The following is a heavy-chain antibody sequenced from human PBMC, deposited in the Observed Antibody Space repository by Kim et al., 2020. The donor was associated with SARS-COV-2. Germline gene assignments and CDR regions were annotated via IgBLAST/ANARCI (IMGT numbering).Heavy chain of an antibody. CDR2: ISKKSTYK. Sequence: GGSLRLSYTASGLDLSAYAVNWVRQAPGKGLEWVSFISKKSTYKYYADSVKGRFAISRDNAKNSVYLETNSLRAEDTALYYCARGPMSCNSVTCHLGWIDPWGQGTLVTVSS. D-gene: IGHD2-2*01. V-gene: IGHV3-21*01. J-gene: IGHJ5*02. CDR3: ARGPMSCNSVTCHLGWIDP. CDR1: GLDLSAYA.